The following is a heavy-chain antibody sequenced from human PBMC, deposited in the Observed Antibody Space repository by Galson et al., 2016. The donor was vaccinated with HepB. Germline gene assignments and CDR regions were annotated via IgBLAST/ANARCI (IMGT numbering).Heavy chain of an antibody. V-gene: IGHV3-33*08. J-gene: IGHJ4*02. CDR1: EFTFSNYG. CDR2: IWHDGTNI. CDR3: AREMHVSATAAFDF. Sequence: SLRLSCAASEFTFSNYGMHWVRQAPDKGLEWVARIWHDGTNIAYADSVKGRFTISRDNPKNTLSLQMNSLKVEDTAVYYSAREMHVSATAAFDFWGQGTLVTVSS. D-gene: IGHD6-13*01.